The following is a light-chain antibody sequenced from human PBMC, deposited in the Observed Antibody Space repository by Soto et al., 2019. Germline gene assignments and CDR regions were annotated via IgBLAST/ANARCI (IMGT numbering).Light chain of an antibody. Sequence: DIHMTQSPSTLSASVLDIVTITFLASQSVSSWLAWYQQKPGKAPKPLIYKASTLESGVPSRFSGSGSGTEFTLTISSLQPEDFATYYCQQSYSTLWTFGQGTKVDI. CDR1: QSVSSW. V-gene: IGKV1-5*03. CDR2: KAS. CDR3: QQSYSTLWT. J-gene: IGKJ1*01.